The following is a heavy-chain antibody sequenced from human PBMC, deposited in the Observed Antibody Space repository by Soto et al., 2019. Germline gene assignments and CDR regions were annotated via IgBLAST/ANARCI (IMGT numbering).Heavy chain of an antibody. Sequence: PSQTLSLTCAISGDSVSSNSAAWNWIRQSPSRGLEWLGRTYYRSKWYNDYAVSVKSRITINPDTSKNQFSLQLNSVTPEDTAVYYCARAREWELANGDWFDPWGQGTLVTVSS. V-gene: IGHV6-1*01. CDR1: GDSVSSNSAA. CDR2: TYYRSKWYN. CDR3: ARAREWELANGDWFDP. D-gene: IGHD1-26*01. J-gene: IGHJ5*02.